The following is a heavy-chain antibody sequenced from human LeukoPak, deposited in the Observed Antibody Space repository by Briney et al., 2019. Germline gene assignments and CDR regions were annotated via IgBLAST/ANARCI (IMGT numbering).Heavy chain of an antibody. CDR1: GYSISSGHY. CDR3: ARLYYYDSSGYYDRYYFDY. D-gene: IGHD3-22*01. J-gene: IGHJ4*02. V-gene: IGHV4-38-2*02. CDR2: MYHSGST. Sequence: SETLSLTCTVSGYSISSGHYWGWIRQPPGKGLEGIGSMYHSGSTYYNPSLKSRVIISVDMSKNQFSLKLSSVTAADTAVYYCARLYYYDSSGYYDRYYFDYWGQGTLVTVSS.